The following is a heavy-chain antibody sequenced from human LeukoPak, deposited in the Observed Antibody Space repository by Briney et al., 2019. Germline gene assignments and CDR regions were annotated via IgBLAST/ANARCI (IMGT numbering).Heavy chain of an antibody. D-gene: IGHD6-13*01. V-gene: IGHV3-21*01. Sequence: GGSLRLSCAASGFTFSSYAMNWVRQAPGKGLEWVSSISSSSSYIYYADSVKGRFAISRDNAKNSLYLQMNSLRAEDTAVYYCARDRIAAAGYWFDPWGQGTLVTVSS. CDR1: GFTFSSYA. J-gene: IGHJ5*02. CDR2: ISSSSSYI. CDR3: ARDRIAAAGYWFDP.